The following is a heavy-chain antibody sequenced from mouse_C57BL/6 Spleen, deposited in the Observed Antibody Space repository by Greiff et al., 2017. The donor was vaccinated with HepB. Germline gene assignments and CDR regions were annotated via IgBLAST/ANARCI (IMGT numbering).Heavy chain of an antibody. Sequence: EVKLVESGPGLVKPSQSLSLTCSVTGYSITSGYYWNWIRQFPGNKLEWMGYISYDGSNNYNPSLKNRISITRDTSKNQFFLKLNSVTTEDTATYYCARSTGTDFDVWGTGTTVTVSS. CDR1: GYSITSGYY. V-gene: IGHV3-6*01. CDR3: ARSTGTDFDV. CDR2: ISYDGSN. J-gene: IGHJ1*03. D-gene: IGHD4-1*02.